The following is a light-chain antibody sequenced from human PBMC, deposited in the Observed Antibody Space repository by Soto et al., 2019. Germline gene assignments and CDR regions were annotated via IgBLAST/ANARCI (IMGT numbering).Light chain of an antibody. CDR1: DIGSKS. Sequence: SYELTQSPSVSVAPGQTASITCGGDDIGSKSVHWYRQMPGQAPVLVVYGDSDRPSGIPERFPGSNSGNTATLTISRVEAGDEADYYCQVRDSSSDHRVFGRGTKGTV. CDR3: QVRDSSSDHRV. CDR2: GDS. J-gene: IGLJ1*01. V-gene: IGLV3-21*02.